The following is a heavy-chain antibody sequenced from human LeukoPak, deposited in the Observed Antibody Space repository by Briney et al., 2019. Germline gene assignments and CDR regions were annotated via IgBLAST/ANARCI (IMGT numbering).Heavy chain of an antibody. CDR2: IYYSGST. Sequence: SQTLSLTCTVSGGSISSGDYYWSWIRQPPGKGLEWIGYIYYSGSTYYNPSLKSRVTISVDTSKNQFSLKLSSVTAADTAVYYCARDLSSWSLFSQYYYYYMDVWGKGTTVTVSS. CDR1: GGSISSGDYY. J-gene: IGHJ6*03. D-gene: IGHD6-13*01. CDR3: ARDLSSWSLFSQYYYYYMDV. V-gene: IGHV4-30-4*08.